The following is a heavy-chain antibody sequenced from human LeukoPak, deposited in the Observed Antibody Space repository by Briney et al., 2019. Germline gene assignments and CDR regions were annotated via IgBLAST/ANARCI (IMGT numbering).Heavy chain of an antibody. V-gene: IGHV1-58*02. CDR1: GFTFTTSA. D-gene: IGHD1-1*01. CDR2: IVVGSGDT. CDR3: AVADGTTGTSKEYYYGMDV. J-gene: IGHJ6*02. Sequence: TSVKVSCKASGFTFTTSAMQWVRQARGQRLEWIGWIVVGSGDTNYAQKFQERVTITRDMSTSTAYMELSSLRSEDTAVYYCAVADGTTGTSKEYYYGMDVWGQGTTVTVSS.